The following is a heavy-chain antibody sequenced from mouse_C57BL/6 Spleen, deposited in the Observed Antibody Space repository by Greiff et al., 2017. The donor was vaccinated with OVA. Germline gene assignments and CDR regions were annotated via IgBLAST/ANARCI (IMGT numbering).Heavy chain of an antibody. J-gene: IGHJ2*01. CDR3: AREHSNYFDY. D-gene: IGHD2-5*01. V-gene: IGHV5-4*01. CDR2: ISDGGSYT. CDR1: GFTFSSYA. Sequence: EVQLVESGGGLVKPGGSLKLSCAASGFTFSSYAMSWVRQTPEKRLEWVATISDGGSYTSYPDNVKGRFTISRDNAKNNLYRQMSHLTSEDTAMYYGAREHSNYFDYWGQGTTLTVSA.